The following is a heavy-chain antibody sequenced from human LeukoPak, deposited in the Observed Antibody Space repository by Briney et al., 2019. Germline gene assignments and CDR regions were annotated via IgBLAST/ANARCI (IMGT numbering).Heavy chain of an antibody. J-gene: IGHJ5*02. V-gene: IGHV4-30-4*01. CDR3: ARLYCSGGSCYWFDP. Sequence: SETLSLTCTVSGGSISSGDYYWSWIRQPPGKGLEWIGYIHYSGSAYYNPSLKSRVTMSVDTSKNQFSLKLSSVTAADTAVYYCARLYCSGGSCYWFDPWGQGTLVTVSS. CDR1: GGSISSGDYY. D-gene: IGHD2-15*01. CDR2: IHYSGSA.